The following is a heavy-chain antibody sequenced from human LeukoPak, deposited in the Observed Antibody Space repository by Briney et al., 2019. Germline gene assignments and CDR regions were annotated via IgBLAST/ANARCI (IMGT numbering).Heavy chain of an antibody. J-gene: IGHJ4*02. CDR1: GGSISSGGYC. CDR3: ARGGGSGYDSGYYDY. CDR2: IYYSGST. D-gene: IGHD5-12*01. Sequence: SQTLSLTCTVSGGSISSGGYCWSWIRQHPGKGLEWIGYIYYSGSTYYNPSLKSRVTISVDTSKNQFSLKLSSVTAADTAVYYCARGGGSGYDSGYYDYWGQGTLVTVSS. V-gene: IGHV4-31*03.